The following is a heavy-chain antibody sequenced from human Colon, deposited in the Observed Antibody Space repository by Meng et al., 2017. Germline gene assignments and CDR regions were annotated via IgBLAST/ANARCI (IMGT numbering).Heavy chain of an antibody. CDR3: ARANSSTWHYFGY. V-gene: IGHV3-30*04. CDR2: ISYDVTYK. CDR1: GFPFSTYT. Sequence: GESLKISCAASGFPFSTYTIHWVRQAPGPGPEWVAVISYDVTYKYSADSVRGRFTISRDNSNNTLFLQMNSLRPEDTAVYYCARANSSTWHYFGYWGQGTLVTVSS. J-gene: IGHJ4*02. D-gene: IGHD6-13*01.